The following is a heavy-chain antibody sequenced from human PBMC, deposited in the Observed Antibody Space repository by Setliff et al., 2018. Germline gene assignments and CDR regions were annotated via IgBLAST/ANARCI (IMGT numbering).Heavy chain of an antibody. J-gene: IGHJ4*02. V-gene: IGHV3-21*04. CDR1: GFTFSTYS. CDR3: ANHNPARRALNGTPLDN. CDR2: ISDSSIYI. D-gene: IGHD1-1*01. Sequence: PGGSLRLSCAASGFTFSTYSMHWVRQAPGKGLEWVSSISDSSIYIYYADSVKGRFTISRDNSKNTLYLQMRSLRAEDTAIYYCANHNPARRALNGTPLDNWGQGTLVTVSS.